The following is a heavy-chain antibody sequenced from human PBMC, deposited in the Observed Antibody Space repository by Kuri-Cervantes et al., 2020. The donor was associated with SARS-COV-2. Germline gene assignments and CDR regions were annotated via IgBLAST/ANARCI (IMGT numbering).Heavy chain of an antibody. J-gene: IGHJ6*03. CDR3: ARDRYYYMDV. CDR1: GFTFSSYA. Sequence: LSLTCAASGFTFSSYAMHWVRQAPGKGLEYVSAISSNGGSTYYANSVKGRFTISRDNTKNTLYLQIGSLRAEDMAVYYCARDRYYYMDVWGKGTTVTVSS. CDR2: ISSNGGST. V-gene: IGHV3-64*01.